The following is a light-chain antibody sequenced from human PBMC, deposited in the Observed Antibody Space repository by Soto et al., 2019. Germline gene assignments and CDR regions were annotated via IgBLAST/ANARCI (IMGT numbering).Light chain of an antibody. CDR3: QQFHSYPIT. CDR1: QGISTL. V-gene: IGKV1D-16*01. CDR2: FAS. Sequence: DIQMTQSPSSLSASVGDTVTITCRASQGISTLLAWYQQKTGKAPKSLIYFASSLQSGVPSRFTGSGSGIDFTLTISSLQPEDFATYYCQQFHSYPITFGQGTRLEIK. J-gene: IGKJ5*01.